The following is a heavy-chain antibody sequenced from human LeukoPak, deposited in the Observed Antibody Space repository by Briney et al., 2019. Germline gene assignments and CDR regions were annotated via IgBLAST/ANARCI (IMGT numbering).Heavy chain of an antibody. D-gene: IGHD6-19*01. J-gene: IGHJ4*02. CDR3: ARGYSSGRLDY. CDR1: GGSTSSYY. Sequence: SETLSLTCTVSGGSTSSYYWSWIRQPPGKGLEWIGYIYYSGSTNYNPSLKSRVTISVDTSKNQFSLKMSSVTAADTAVYYCARGYSSGRLDYWGQGTLVTVSS. CDR2: IYYSGST. V-gene: IGHV4-59*01.